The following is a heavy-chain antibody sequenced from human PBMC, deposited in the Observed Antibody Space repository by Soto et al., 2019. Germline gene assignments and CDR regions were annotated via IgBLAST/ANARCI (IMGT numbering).Heavy chain of an antibody. D-gene: IGHD3-3*01. J-gene: IGHJ5*02. CDR2: IYSGGST. CDR1: GFTVSSNY. Sequence: GGSLRLSCAASGFTVSSNYTSWVRQAPGKGLEWVSVIYSGGSTYYADSVKGRFTISRDNSKNTLYLQMNSLRAEDTAVYYCARVHYDFWSGYTPDSWFDPWGQRTLVIVSS. V-gene: IGHV3-53*01. CDR3: ARVHYDFWSGYTPDSWFDP.